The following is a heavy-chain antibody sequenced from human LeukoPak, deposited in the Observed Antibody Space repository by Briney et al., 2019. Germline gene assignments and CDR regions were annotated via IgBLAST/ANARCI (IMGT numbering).Heavy chain of an antibody. Sequence: PSGTLTLTCTVSGYSISSGYYWGWIRQPPGKGLEWIGSIYHSGSTYYNPSLKSRVTISVDTSKNQFSLKLSSVTAADTAVYYCARDRRDGYNWVDYWGQGTLVTVSS. J-gene: IGHJ4*02. D-gene: IGHD5-24*01. CDR2: IYHSGST. V-gene: IGHV4-38-2*02. CDR1: GYSISSGYY. CDR3: ARDRRDGYNWVDY.